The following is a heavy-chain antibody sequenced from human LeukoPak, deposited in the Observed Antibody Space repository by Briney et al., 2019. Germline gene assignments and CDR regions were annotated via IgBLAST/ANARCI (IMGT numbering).Heavy chain of an antibody. J-gene: IGHJ4*02. CDR2: ISSSSYI. CDR1: GFTFSSYS. Sequence: PGGSLRLSCAASGFTFSSYSMNWVRQAPGKGLEWVSSISSSSYIYYADSVKGRFTISRDNAKNSLYLQMNSLRAEDTAVYYCARGKGGYCSSTSCYRPNYFDYWGQGTLVTVSS. CDR3: ARGKGGYCSSTSCYRPNYFDY. D-gene: IGHD2-2*01. V-gene: IGHV3-21*01.